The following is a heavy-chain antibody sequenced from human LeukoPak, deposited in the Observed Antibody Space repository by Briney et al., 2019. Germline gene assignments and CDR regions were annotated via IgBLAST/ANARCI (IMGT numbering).Heavy chain of an antibody. D-gene: IGHD5-12*01. CDR2: ISAYNGNT. CDR3: ARDSGYDHSFDY. V-gene: IGHV1-18*01. J-gene: IGHJ4*02. CDR1: GYILTSYG. Sequence: ASVNVSCKASGYILTSYGFSWVRQARGQGLEGMGWISAYNGNTNYAQKLQGRVTMHTHTPTSTANVELKSQRSDHSDVYLFARDSGYDHSFDYWGQGTLVTVSS.